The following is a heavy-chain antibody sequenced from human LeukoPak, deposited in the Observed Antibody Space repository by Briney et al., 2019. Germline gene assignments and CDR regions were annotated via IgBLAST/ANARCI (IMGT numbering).Heavy chain of an antibody. Sequence: GGSLRLSCAASGFTVSSNYMSWVRQAPGKGLEWVSVIYSGGSTYYADSVKGRFTISRDNSKNTLYLQMSSLRPEDTAVYYCVKSASTWYLFDYWGQGTLVTVSS. V-gene: IGHV3-66*01. CDR2: IYSGGST. J-gene: IGHJ4*02. D-gene: IGHD6-13*01. CDR3: VKSASTWYLFDY. CDR1: GFTVSSNY.